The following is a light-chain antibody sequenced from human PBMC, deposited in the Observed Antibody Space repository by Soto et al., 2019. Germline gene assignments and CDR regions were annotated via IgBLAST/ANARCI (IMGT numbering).Light chain of an antibody. V-gene: IGLV2-8*01. CDR1: SSDVGGYNY. Sequence: QSALTQPPSASGSPGQSVTISCTGTSSDVGGYNYVSWYQQYPGRAPKLMIYEGTKRPSGVPDRFSGSKSGNTASLTVSGLQDEDEADYYCSSYAASNNFYFVFGGGTKLTVL. CDR3: SSYAASNNFYFV. CDR2: EGT. J-gene: IGLJ3*02.